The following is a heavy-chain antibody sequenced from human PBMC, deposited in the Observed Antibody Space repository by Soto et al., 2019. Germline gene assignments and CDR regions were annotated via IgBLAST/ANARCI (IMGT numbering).Heavy chain of an antibody. CDR1: GFTFTKAW. V-gene: IGHV3-15*01. J-gene: IGHJ4*02. CDR3: TTASQWLPPYS. D-gene: IGHD6-19*01. Sequence: GGSLRLSCAASGFTFTKAWMTFFRHTPLKGLEWVVRIKSRADGGTTDYAASVKDRFIISRDDSNDTLYLHMNRLKTDDTAVYYCTTASQWLPPYSWGQGALVTVSS. CDR2: IKSRADGGTT.